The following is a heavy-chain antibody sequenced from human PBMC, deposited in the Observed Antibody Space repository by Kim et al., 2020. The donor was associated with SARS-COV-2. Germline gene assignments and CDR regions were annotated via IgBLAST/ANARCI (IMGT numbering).Heavy chain of an antibody. Sequence: GESLKISCKGSGYSFISHWIGWVRQTPGKGLELMGIIYPGDSDTKYSPSFQGQVTISVDKSISTAYVQWSRLKASDTAVYYCVRPAIYCSGERCYTNGYFDYWGQGTPVTVSS. CDR3: VRPAIYCSGERCYTNGYFDY. CDR2: IYPGDSDT. J-gene: IGHJ4*02. V-gene: IGHV5-51*01. CDR1: GYSFISHW. D-gene: IGHD2-15*01.